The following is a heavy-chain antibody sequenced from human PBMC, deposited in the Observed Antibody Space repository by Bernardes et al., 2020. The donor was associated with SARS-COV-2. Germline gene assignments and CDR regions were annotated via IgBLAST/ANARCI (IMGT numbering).Heavy chain of an antibody. CDR1: GFSFSDYG. D-gene: IGHD2-15*01. V-gene: IGHV3-30*18. J-gene: IGHJ4*02. Sequence: WGSLRLSCAASGFSFSDYGMHWVRQAPGKGLEWVAFISYDGSNEYFEDSVKGRFTISRDNSKSTLYLQMNSLRAEDTAVYYCAKDGGGGSWYFDYWGQGTLVTVS. CDR2: ISYDGSNE. CDR3: AKDGGGGSWYFDY.